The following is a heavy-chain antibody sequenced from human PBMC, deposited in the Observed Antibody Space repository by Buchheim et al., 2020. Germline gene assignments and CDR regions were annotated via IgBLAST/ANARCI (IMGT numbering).Heavy chain of an antibody. J-gene: IGHJ6*02. D-gene: IGHD2-2*01. CDR1: GGSISSYY. CDR2: MYSSGST. CDR3: ARHLIYCTSTSCYGGYYYGMDV. Sequence: QVQLQESGPGLVKPSETLSLTCTVSGGSISSYYWSWIRQPPGKGLEWIGYMYSSGSTNYKSSLKSRVSISADTSKHQFSLKLSSVTAADTAVYYCARHLIYCTSTSCYGGYYYGMDVWGQGTT. V-gene: IGHV4-59*08.